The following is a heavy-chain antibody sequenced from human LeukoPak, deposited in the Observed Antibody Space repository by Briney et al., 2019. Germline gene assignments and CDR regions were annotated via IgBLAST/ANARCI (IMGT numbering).Heavy chain of an antibody. V-gene: IGHV1-2*02. CDR3: ARPLGSLKEYWWFDP. CDR2: INPKSGGT. J-gene: IGHJ5*02. Sequence: ASVTVSFTASGYTFTVYSMHWVRQAPGQGLEWMGWINPKSGGTNYAQYFQGRVTMTRDTSSTTVYMDLTRLRSDDTAVYFCARPLGSLKEYWWFDPWGQGTLVTVSS. CDR1: GYTFTVYS. D-gene: IGHD2/OR15-2a*01.